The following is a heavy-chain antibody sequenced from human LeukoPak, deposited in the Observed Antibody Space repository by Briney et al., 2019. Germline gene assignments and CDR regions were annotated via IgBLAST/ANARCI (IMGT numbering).Heavy chain of an antibody. Sequence: PSETLSLTCTVSGGSVSSGSYYWSWVRQPPGTGLEWIGYIYYSGSTNYNPSLKSRVTISVDTSKNQFSLKLSSVTAADTAVYYCARDPSGYFNYWGQGTLATVSS. CDR1: GGSVSSGSYY. J-gene: IGHJ4*02. D-gene: IGHD3-22*01. V-gene: IGHV4-61*01. CDR2: IYYSGST. CDR3: ARDPSGYFNY.